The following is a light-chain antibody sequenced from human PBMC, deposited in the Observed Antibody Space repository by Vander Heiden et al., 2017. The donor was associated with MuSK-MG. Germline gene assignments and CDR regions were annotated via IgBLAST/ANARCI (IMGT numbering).Light chain of an antibody. CDR3: QQSYITPPT. J-gene: IGKJ4*01. CDR1: QSISTY. Sequence: DIQMTQSPSSLSASIGDRVTITCRASQSISTYLNWYQQKPGKAPNLLIYAASSLQSGVPSRFSGSGSGTDFTLTISSLQPEDFVTYYCQQSYITPPTFGGGTKVEIK. CDR2: AAS. V-gene: IGKV1-39*01.